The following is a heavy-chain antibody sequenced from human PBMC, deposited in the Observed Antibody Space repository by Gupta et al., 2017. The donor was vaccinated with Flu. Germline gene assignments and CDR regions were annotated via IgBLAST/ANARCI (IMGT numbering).Heavy chain of an antibody. V-gene: IGHV2-5*02. J-gene: IGHJ4*02. D-gene: IGHD1-20*01. CDR3: AHRLGGYNWNDAVLDY. CDR2: IYWDNDK. Sequence: PPGKALECLALIYWDNDKRYNPSLKSRLTITKDTSKNQVVLTMTNMDPVDTATYYCAHRLGGYNWNDAVLDYWGQGTLVTVSS.